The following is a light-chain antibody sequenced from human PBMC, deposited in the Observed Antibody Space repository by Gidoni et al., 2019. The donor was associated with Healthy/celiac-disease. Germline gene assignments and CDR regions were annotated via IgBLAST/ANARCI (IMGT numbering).Light chain of an antibody. CDR2: DAS. Sequence: DIQMTQSPSSLSASVGDRVTITCQASQDISNYLNWYQQKPGKAPKLLIYDASNLETGVPSRFSGSGSGTDFTFTISSLQPEDIATYYCQQYDNLPRRTFXGXTKVEIK. V-gene: IGKV1-33*01. J-gene: IGKJ4*01. CDR3: QQYDNLPRRT. CDR1: QDISNY.